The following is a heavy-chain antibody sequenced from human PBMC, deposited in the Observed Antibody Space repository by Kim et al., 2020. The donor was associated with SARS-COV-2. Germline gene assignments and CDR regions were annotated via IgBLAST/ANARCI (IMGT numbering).Heavy chain of an antibody. Sequence: NSYYTPSLRRRVTIPVDTSKNQFSLKLSSMTAADTAVYYCARRRDTYFDFWGQGTLVTVSS. V-gene: IGHV4-39*01. CDR2: NS. D-gene: IGHD5-18*01. J-gene: IGHJ4*02. CDR3: ARRRDTYFDF.